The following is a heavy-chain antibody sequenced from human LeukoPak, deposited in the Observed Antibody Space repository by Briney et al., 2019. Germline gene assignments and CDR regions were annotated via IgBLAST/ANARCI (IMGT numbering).Heavy chain of an antibody. Sequence: PGRSLRLSCAASGFTFSSYGMHWVRQAPGKGLEWVAVIWYDGSNKYYADSVKGRFTISRDNSKNTLYLQMNSLRAEDTAVYYCAKAMVMYNAFDIWGQGTMVTVSS. CDR2: IWYDGSNK. D-gene: IGHD2-8*02. J-gene: IGHJ3*02. CDR1: GFTFSSYG. V-gene: IGHV3-33*06. CDR3: AKAMVMYNAFDI.